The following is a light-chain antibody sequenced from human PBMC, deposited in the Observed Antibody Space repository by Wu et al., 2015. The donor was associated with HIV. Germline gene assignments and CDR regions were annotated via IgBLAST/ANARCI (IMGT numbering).Light chain of an antibody. Sequence: EIVLTQSPATLSFSPGETATLSCRASQSVSGTIAWYQQKPGQAPRLLIYGASSRATGIPDRFSGSGSGTDFTLTISRLEPEDFAVYYCQQYGSSPRTFGQGTKVEIK. J-gene: IGKJ1*01. CDR2: GAS. V-gene: IGKV3-20*01. CDR3: QQYGSSPRT. CDR1: QSVSGT.